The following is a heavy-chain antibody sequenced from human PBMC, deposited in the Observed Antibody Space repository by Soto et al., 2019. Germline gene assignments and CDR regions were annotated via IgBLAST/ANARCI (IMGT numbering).Heavy chain of an antibody. V-gene: IGHV4-31*03. D-gene: IGHD4-17*01. CDR3: ARDNDGDGDYASVWFDP. CDR2: IYYSGST. CDR1: GGSISSGGYY. Sequence: QVQLQESGPGLVKPSQTLSLTCTVSGGSISSGGYYWSWIRQHPGKGLEWIGYIYYSGSTYYNPSLMSRVTISVDTSKNQFSLKLSSVTAADTAVYYCARDNDGDGDYASVWFDPWGQGTLVTVSS. J-gene: IGHJ5*02.